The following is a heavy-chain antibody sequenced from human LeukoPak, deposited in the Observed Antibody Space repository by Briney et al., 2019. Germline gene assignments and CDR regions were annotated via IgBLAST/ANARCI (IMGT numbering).Heavy chain of an antibody. D-gene: IGHD6-13*01. Sequence: ASVKVSCKASGYTFTGYYMHWVRQAPGQGLEWMGWINPNSGGTNYAQKFQGRVTMTRDTSISTAYMELSRLRSDDTAVYYCARGSSSWYAYYMDVWGKGTTVTVSS. V-gene: IGHV1-2*02. CDR3: ARGSSSWYAYYMDV. CDR1: GYTFTGYY. CDR2: INPNSGGT. J-gene: IGHJ6*03.